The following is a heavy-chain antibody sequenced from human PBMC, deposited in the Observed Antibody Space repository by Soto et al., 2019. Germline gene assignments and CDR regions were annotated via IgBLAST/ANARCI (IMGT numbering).Heavy chain of an antibody. Sequence: PSETLPLTWTVSGGSISSGGYYWYWIRQHPGKGLEWIGYIYYSGTTYYNPSLKSRVTISVDTSKNQFSLKLSSVTAADTAVYYCAASCVACGGFNYYGMDVWGQGTTVTVSS. CDR2: IYYSGTT. V-gene: IGHV4-31*02. CDR3: AASCVACGGFNYYGMDV. J-gene: IGHJ6*02. D-gene: IGHD2-21*01. CDR1: GGSISSGGYY.